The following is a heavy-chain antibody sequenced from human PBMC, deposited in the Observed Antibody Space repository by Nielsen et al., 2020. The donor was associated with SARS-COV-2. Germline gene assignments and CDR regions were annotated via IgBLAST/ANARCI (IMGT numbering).Heavy chain of an antibody. J-gene: IGHJ4*02. V-gene: IGHV4-59*13. CDR3: ARTFAPKAAMGYSTAWYYFDY. Sequence: SETLSLTCTVSGDSIGRYYWSWIRQPPGKGLEWFGYIHYSGSTIYNPSLKSRVTISVDTSKNQFSLRLSSVTAADTAVYYCARTFAPKAAMGYSTAWYYFDYWGQGILVTVSS. D-gene: IGHD5-12*01. CDR1: GDSIGRYY. CDR2: IHYSGST.